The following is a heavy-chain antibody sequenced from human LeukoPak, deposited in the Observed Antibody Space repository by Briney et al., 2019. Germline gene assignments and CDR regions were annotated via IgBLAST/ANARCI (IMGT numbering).Heavy chain of an antibody. J-gene: IGHJ4*02. CDR1: GFMFSSYW. CDR2: INQDGSIR. D-gene: IGHD2-2*01. Sequence: GGSLRLSCAASGFMFSSYWMTWVRQAPGKGLEWVANINQDGSIRYYVGSVQGRFTISRDNAKNSLYLQMYSLRAEDTAVYYCARTNAWHPGDYWGQGPLSPSPQ. CDR3: ARTNAWHPGDY. V-gene: IGHV3-7*01.